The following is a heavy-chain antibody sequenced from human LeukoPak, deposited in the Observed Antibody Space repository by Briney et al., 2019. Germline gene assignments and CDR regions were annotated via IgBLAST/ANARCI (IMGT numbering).Heavy chain of an antibody. CDR1: GFTFRIHA. D-gene: IGHD3-10*01. CDR3: ARDFYGSGSYYTVAFDS. CDR2: FYGNGGDT. V-gene: IGHV3-23*01. J-gene: IGHJ4*02. Sequence: GGSLRLSCAASGFTFRIHAMSWVRQAPGRGLEWGGSFYGNGGDTYYADSVKGRFPISRDHSKNTVYLQMNSLSAEDTAVYYCARDFYGSGSYYTVAFDSWGQGTLVTVSS.